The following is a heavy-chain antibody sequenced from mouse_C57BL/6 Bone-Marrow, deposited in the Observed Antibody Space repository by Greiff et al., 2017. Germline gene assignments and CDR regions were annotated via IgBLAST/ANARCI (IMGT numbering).Heavy chain of an antibody. J-gene: IGHJ1*03. CDR1: GYTFTSYW. V-gene: IGHV1-55*01. CDR2: IYPGSGST. D-gene: IGHD1-1*01. Sequence: QVQLQQPGAELVKPGASVKMSCKASGYTFTSYWITWVKQRPGQGLEWIGDIYPGSGSTNYNEKFKSKATLTVDTSSSTAYMQLSSLTSEDSAVYYCSRPSFCYCGSSYGYFDVWGTGTTVTVSS. CDR3: SRPSFCYCGSSYGYFDV.